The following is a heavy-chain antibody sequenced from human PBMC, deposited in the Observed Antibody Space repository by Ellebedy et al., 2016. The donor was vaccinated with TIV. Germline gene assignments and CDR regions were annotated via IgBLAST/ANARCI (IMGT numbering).Heavy chain of an antibody. CDR1: GFSLSNARVG. J-gene: IGHJ4*02. CDR2: IDWDDDK. V-gene: IGHV2-70*11. CDR3: ARLSYGDYVNVLDY. Sequence: SGPTLVKPTQTLTLTCTVSGFSLSNARVGVSWIRQPPGKALEWLARIDWDDDKYYSPSLKTRLTISKDTSKNQVVLTMTNMDPVDTATYYCARLSYGDYVNVLDYWGQGTLVTVSS. D-gene: IGHD4-17*01.